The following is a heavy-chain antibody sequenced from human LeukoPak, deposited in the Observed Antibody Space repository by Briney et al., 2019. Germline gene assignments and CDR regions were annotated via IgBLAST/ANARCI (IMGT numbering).Heavy chain of an antibody. CDR1: GFTFSSYG. V-gene: IGHV3-30*18. D-gene: IGHD3-10*01. Sequence: GGSLRLSCAASGFTFSSYGMHWVRQAPGKGLEWVAVISYDGSNKYYADSVKGRFAISRDNSKNTLYLQMNSLRAEDTAVYYCAKDDDYYGSGSYYGLDYWGQGTLVTVSS. CDR3: AKDDDYYGSGSYYGLDY. CDR2: ISYDGSNK. J-gene: IGHJ4*02.